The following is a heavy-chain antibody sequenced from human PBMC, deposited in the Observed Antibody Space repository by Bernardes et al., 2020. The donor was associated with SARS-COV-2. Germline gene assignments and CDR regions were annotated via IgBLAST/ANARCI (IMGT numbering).Heavy chain of an antibody. CDR1: GGSISSSSYY. V-gene: IGHV4-39*01. CDR3: ARHSAWGGNWFDP. J-gene: IGHJ5*02. Sequence: SETLSLTCTVSGGSISSSSYYWGWIRQPPGKGLEWIGSIYYSGSTYYNPSLKSRVTISVDTSKNQFSLKLSSVTAADTAVYYCARHSAWGGNWFDPCGQGILVTVSS. D-gene: IGHD3-3*01. CDR2: IYYSGST.